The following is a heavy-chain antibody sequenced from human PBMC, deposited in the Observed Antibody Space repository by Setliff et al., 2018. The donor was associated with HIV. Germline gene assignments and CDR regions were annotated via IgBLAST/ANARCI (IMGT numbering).Heavy chain of an antibody. CDR3: TREGRSDPAMATTRIDY. CDR2: IYYTGFA. CDR1: GDSISSGSYF. V-gene: IGHV4-39*02. J-gene: IGHJ4*02. Sequence: KTSETLSLTCSVSGDSISSGSYFWGWIRQTPGKGLEWIGSIYYTGFAYYNPSLKSRVTISLDTSKTHFFLNLTSVTDADTAVYFCTREGRSDPAMATTRIDYWGQGKLVTVSS. D-gene: IGHD1-1*01.